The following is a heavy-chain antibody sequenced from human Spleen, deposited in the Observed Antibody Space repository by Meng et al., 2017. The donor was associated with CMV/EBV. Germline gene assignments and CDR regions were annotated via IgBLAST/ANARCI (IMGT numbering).Heavy chain of an antibody. Sequence: GESLKISCAASGFTFSISPMHWVRQAPGQGLEWMGIINPGGGSTTYAQKFQGRVTMTRDTSTSTVSLELSSLRSEDTAVYYCARSLGNPHYYYGMDVWGQGTAVTVSS. J-gene: IGHJ6*02. CDR2: INPGGGST. CDR1: GFTFSISP. CDR3: ARSLGNPHYYYGMDV. V-gene: IGHV1-46*01.